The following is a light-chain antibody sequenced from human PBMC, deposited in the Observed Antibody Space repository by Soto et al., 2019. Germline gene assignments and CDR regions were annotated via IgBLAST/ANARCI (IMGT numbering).Light chain of an antibody. J-gene: IGKJ4*01. CDR1: QSVSSY. V-gene: IGKV3-11*01. CDR2: DAS. CDR3: QQRSNWPPALT. Sequence: EIVLTQSPATLSLSPGERATLSCRASQSVSSYLAWYQQKPGQAPRLLIYDASNRATGIPARFSGSGSGTDFTLTISSLEPEYFAVYYCQQRSNWPPALTFGGGNKVEIK.